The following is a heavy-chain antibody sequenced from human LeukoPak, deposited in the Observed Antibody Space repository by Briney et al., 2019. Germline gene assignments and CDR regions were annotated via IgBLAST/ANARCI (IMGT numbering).Heavy chain of an antibody. D-gene: IGHD3-3*01. CDR1: GGSISSYY. Sequence: SETLSLTRTVSGGSISSYYWSWIRQPPGKGLEWIGYIYYSGSTNYNPSLKSRVTISVDTSKNQFSLKLSSVTAADTAVYYCARLNRDFWSGSFYYGMDVWGQGTTVTVSS. CDR3: ARLNRDFWSGSFYYGMDV. J-gene: IGHJ6*02. CDR2: IYYSGST. V-gene: IGHV4-59*01.